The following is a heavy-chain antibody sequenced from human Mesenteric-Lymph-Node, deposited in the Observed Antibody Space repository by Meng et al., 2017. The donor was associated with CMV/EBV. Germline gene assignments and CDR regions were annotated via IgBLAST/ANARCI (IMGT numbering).Heavy chain of an antibody. CDR2: INHSGST. Sequence: SETLSLTCAVYGGSFSGYYWSWIRQPPGKGLEWIGEINHSGSTNYNPSLKSRVTISVDTSKNQFSLKLSSVSAADTAVYYCARVGRGGSDFDYWGQGTLVTVSS. V-gene: IGHV4-34*01. D-gene: IGHD3-16*01. CDR1: GGSFSGYY. CDR3: ARVGRGGSDFDY. J-gene: IGHJ4*02.